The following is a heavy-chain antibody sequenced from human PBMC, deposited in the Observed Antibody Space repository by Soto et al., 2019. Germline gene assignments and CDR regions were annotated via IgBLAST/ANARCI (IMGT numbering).Heavy chain of an antibody. V-gene: IGHV3-21*01. CDR1: GFTFSSYS. CDR2: ISSSSSYI. CDR3: ARDAGFAEYFQH. Sequence: EVQLVESGGGLVKPGGSLRLSCAASGFTFSSYSMNWVRQAPGKGLEWVSSISSSSSYIYYADSVKGRFTISRDNAKNSLYLQMNSLRAEDTAVYYCARDAGFAEYFQHWGQGTLVTVSS. J-gene: IGHJ1*01.